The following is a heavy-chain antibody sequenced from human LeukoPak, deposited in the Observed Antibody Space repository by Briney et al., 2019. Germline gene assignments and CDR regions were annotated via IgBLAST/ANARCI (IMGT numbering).Heavy chain of an antibody. CDR3: ARYSNAFDI. CDR1: GDSITRYY. J-gene: IGHJ3*02. V-gene: IGHV4-59*08. Sequence: SETLSLTCTVSGDSITRYYWSWIRQPPGKGLEWIAYIYHSGSTNYNPSLKSRVTMSVDTSKNQFSLKLSSVTAADTAVYYCARYSNAFDIWGQGTMVTVSS. D-gene: IGHD2-15*01. CDR2: IYHSGST.